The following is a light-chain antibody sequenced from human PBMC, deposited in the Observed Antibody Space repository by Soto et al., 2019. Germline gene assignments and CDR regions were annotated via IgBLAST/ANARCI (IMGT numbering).Light chain of an antibody. CDR2: DAS. CDR3: QQRSLLFT. V-gene: IGKV3-11*01. Sequence: EIVLTQSPATLSLSPGERATLSCRASQSVSSNLAWYQQKPGQAPRLLIYDASNRATGIPARFSGSGSGTDFTLTISSLQPEDFAVYYCQQRSLLFTFGGGTKVDIK. J-gene: IGKJ4*01. CDR1: QSVSSN.